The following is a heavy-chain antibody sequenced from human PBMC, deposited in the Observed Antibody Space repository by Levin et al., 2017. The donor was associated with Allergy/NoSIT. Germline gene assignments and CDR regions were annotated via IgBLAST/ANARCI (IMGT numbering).Heavy chain of an antibody. CDR1: GFTFSNAW. CDR3: TTNNYDFIGEYFDY. J-gene: IGHJ4*02. Sequence: GGSLRLSCAASGFTFSNAWMSWVRQAPGKGLEWVGRIKSKTDGGTTDYAAPVKGRFTISRDDSKNTLYLQMNSLKTEDTAVYYCTTNNYDFIGEYFDYWGQGTLVTVSS. CDR2: IKSKTDGGTT. D-gene: IGHD3-3*01. V-gene: IGHV3-15*01.